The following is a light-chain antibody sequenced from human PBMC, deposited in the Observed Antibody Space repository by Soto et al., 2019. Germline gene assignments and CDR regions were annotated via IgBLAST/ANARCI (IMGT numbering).Light chain of an antibody. CDR2: DAS. J-gene: IGKJ3*01. CDR1: QSVSTY. V-gene: IGKV3-11*01. CDR3: QQRSNWPPIFT. Sequence: IVLTQSPAALSLSPGERATLSCRASQSVSTYLAWYQQKPGQAPRLLIYDASKRATGIPARFSGSGSGTDFTLTISSLEPEDFAVYYCQQRSNWPPIFTFGPGTRLDIK.